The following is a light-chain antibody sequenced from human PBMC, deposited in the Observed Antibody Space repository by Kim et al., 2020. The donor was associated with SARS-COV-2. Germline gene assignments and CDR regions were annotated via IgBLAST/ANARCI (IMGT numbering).Light chain of an antibody. CDR1: SVRSYY. V-gene: IGLV3-19*01. CDR3: NSRDSNDNVV. Sequence: VAMGQTVRITCQGDSVRSYYATWDQQKPGQAPILVIYGKNNRPSGIPDRFSGSSSGNTASLTITGTQARDEADYYCNSRDSNDNVVFGGGTKLTVL. CDR2: GKN. J-gene: IGLJ2*01.